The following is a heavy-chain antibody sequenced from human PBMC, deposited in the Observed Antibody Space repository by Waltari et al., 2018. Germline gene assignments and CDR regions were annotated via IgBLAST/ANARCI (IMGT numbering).Heavy chain of an antibody. J-gene: IGHJ4*02. Sequence: EVHLLESGGGLAQPGGSLSLPCAASGFNFISYAVSWVRQAPGKGLEWVSGISDSGVITKYADSVKGRFTVSRDNSKNTVFLQLNSLRAEDTAIYYCARHLYSIDYLELGNWGQGTLVTVSS. CDR3: ARHLYSIDYLELGN. CDR2: ISDSGVIT. CDR1: GFNFISYA. V-gene: IGHV3-23*01. D-gene: IGHD3-22*01.